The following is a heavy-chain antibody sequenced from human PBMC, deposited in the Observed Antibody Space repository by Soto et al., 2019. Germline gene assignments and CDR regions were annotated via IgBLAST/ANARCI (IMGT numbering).Heavy chain of an antibody. CDR2: IYYSGST. D-gene: IGHD3-22*01. J-gene: IGHJ3*02. CDR3: ARLDYQSSGSYAFDI. V-gene: IGHV4-61*01. CDR1: GGSVSSGSYY. Sequence: SSETLSLTCTVSGGSVSSGSYYWSWIRQPPGKGLEWIGYIYYSGSTNYNPSLESRVTISVDRSKNQFSLKLRSVTAADTAVYYCARLDYQSSGSYAFDIWGQGTTVTVSS.